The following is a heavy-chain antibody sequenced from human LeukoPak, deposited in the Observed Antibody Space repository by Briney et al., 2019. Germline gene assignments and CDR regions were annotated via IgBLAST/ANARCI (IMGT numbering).Heavy chain of an antibody. CDR1: GFTFDDYT. J-gene: IGHJ4*02. V-gene: IGHV3-43*01. CDR3: AVSFDY. Sequence: GGSLRLSCAASGFTFDDYTMHWVRQAPGKGLEWVSLISWDGGSTYYADSVKGRFTISRDNSKNSLYLQMNSLRAEDTAVYYCAVSFDYWGQGTLVTVSS. CDR2: ISWDGGST. D-gene: IGHD2-8*01.